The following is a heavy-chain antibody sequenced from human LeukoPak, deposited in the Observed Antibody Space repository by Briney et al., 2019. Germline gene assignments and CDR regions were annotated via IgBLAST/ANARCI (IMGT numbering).Heavy chain of an antibody. D-gene: IGHD3-16*02. CDR1: GFTFSNAW. CDR2: IKSKTDGWTT. V-gene: IGHV3-15*01. J-gene: IGHJ1*01. CDR3: TTRIYDYVWGSYRLLSTYFQH. Sequence: GGSLRLSCAASGFTFSNAWMSWVRQAPGKGLEWVGRIKSKTDGWTTDYAAPVKGRFTISRDDSKNTLYLQMNSLKTEDTAVYYCTTRIYDYVWGSYRLLSTYFQHWGQGTLVTVSS.